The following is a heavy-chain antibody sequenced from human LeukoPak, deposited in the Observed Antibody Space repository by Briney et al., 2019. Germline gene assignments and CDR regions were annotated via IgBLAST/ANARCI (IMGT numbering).Heavy chain of an antibody. Sequence: GGSLRLSCAASGFTFSSYAMHWVRQAPGKGLEYVPAISSNGGSTYYANSVKGRFTISRDNSENTLYLQMGSLRAEDMAVYYCATTVGYGYNDYWGQGTLVTVSS. CDR3: ATTVGYGYNDY. CDR2: ISSNGGST. D-gene: IGHD5-24*01. J-gene: IGHJ4*02. V-gene: IGHV3-64*01. CDR1: GFTFSSYA.